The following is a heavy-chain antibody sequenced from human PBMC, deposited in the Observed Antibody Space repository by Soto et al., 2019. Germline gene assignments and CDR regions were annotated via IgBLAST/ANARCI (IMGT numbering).Heavy chain of an antibody. CDR3: AHSSSSPGSGYWFDS. V-gene: IGHV2-5*02. CDR1: GFSLSTSGVG. D-gene: IGHD2-15*01. J-gene: IGHJ5*01. Sequence: QVTLKQSGPTLVKPTQTLTLTCTFSGFSLSTSGVGVGWIRQPPGKALEWLALIYWDDDKRYSPSLKSRLTIAKDTSKNQVVLTVTNVDPVDTATYYCAHSSSSPGSGYWFDSWAQGTLVTVSS. CDR2: IYWDDDK.